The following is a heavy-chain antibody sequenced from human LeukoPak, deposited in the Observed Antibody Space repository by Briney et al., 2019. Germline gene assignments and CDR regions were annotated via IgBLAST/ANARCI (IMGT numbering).Heavy chain of an antibody. CDR1: GFTFSSYA. Sequence: GGSLRLSCAASGFTFSSYAMHWVRQAPGKGLEWVAVISYDGSNKYYADSVKGRFTISRDNSKNTLYLQMNSLRAEDTAVYYCARVRGAFDIWGQGTMVTVSS. J-gene: IGHJ3*02. D-gene: IGHD3-3*01. CDR2: ISYDGSNK. V-gene: IGHV3-30-3*01. CDR3: ARVRGAFDI.